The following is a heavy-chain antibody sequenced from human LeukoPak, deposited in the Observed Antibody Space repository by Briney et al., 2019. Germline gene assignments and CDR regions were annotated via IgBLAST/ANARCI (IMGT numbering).Heavy chain of an antibody. CDR3: AREGGPYRPLDY. V-gene: IGHV4-4*02. CDR2: VNLQGST. Sequence: SETLSLTCGVSGGSISNTNWWTWVRQPPGKGLEWIGEVNLQGSTNYNPSLKSRVAISVDKSENHVSLKLTSVTAADTAVYYRAREGGPYRPLDYSGQGTLVTVAS. CDR1: GGSISNTNW. J-gene: IGHJ4*02.